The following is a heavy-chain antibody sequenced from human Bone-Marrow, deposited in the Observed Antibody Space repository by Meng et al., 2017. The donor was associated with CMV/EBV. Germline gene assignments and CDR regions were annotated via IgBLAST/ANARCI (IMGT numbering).Heavy chain of an antibody. D-gene: IGHD6-6*01. CDR3: ASSYSSSSTSYFDY. V-gene: IGHV3-30-3*01. CDR2: ISYDGSNK. J-gene: IGHJ4*02. CDR1: GFTFSSYA. Sequence: GESLKISCAASGFTFSSYAMHWVRQAPGKGLEWVAVISYDGSNKYYADSVKGRFTISRDNSKNTLYLQMNSLRAEDTAVYYCASSYSSSSTSYFDYWGQGTRVTGSS.